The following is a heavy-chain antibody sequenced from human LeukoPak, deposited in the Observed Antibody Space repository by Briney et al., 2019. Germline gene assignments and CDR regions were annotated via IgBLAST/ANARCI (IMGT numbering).Heavy chain of an antibody. CDR2: IIPIFGTA. CDR1: GGTFSSYA. D-gene: IGHD5-18*01. J-gene: IGHJ4*02. V-gene: IGHV1-69*13. Sequence: SVKVSCKASGGTFSSYAISWVRQAPGQGLEWMGGIIPIFGTANYAQKFQGRVTITADESTSTAYMELSSLRSEDTAVYYCARDRSQMGYSYGSDYWGQGTLVTVSS. CDR3: ARDRSQMGYSYGSDY.